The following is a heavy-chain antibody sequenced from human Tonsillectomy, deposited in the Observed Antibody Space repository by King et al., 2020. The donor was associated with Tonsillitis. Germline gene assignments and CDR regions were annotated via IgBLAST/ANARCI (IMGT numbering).Heavy chain of an antibody. CDR2: ISGSGGST. D-gene: IGHD4-17*01. CDR3: ARVCGDSSGPFDY. V-gene: IGHV3-23*04. Sequence: VQLVESGGGLVQPGGSLRLSCAASRFTFSSYGMNWVRQAPGKGLESVSGISGSGGSTYYADSVKGRFTISRDNSKNTLSLQMNSLRAEDTAEYYCARVCGDSSGPFDYWGQGTLVTVSS. J-gene: IGHJ4*02. CDR1: RFTFSSYG.